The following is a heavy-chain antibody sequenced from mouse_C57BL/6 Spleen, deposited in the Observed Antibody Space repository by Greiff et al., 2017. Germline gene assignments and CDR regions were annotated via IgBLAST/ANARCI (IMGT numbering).Heavy chain of an antibody. CDR1: GYTFTSYG. Sequence: QVHVKQSGAELARPGASVKLSCKASGYTFTSYGISWVKQRTGQGLEWIGEIYPRSGNTYYNEKFKGKATLTADKSSSTAYMELRSLTSEDSAVYFCARERDDYGSSYGYAMDYWGQGTSVTVSS. CDR3: ARERDDYGSSYGYAMDY. V-gene: IGHV1-81*01. CDR2: IYPRSGNT. D-gene: IGHD1-1*01. J-gene: IGHJ4*01.